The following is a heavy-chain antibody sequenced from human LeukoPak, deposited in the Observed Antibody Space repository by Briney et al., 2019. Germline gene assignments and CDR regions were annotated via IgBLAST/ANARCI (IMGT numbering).Heavy chain of an antibody. D-gene: IGHD5-24*01. CDR1: GDSISSYY. Sequence: SETLSLTCTVSGDSISSYYWSWIRQPPGKGLEWIGYIYYSGSTNYNPSLKSRVTISVDTFKNQFSLKLTSVTAADTAVYYCARDVDGYNALDYWGQGTLVTVSS. V-gene: IGHV4-59*01. CDR3: ARDVDGYNALDY. J-gene: IGHJ4*02. CDR2: IYYSGST.